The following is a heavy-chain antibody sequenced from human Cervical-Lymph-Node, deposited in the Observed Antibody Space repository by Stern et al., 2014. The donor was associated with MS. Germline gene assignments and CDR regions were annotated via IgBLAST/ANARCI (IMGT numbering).Heavy chain of an antibody. CDR1: GYTLIGYY. D-gene: IGHD4-17*01. CDR3: ARAHEYGDYRTFDY. CDR2: INPSSGDT. Sequence: VQLVQSGAEVKKPGASVKVSCKASGYTLIGYYVHWVRQAPGQGLQWMGWINPSSGDTIYAQRFQGRIIVTRDTSITTAYMELRRLRSDDTAVYYCARAHEYGDYRTFDYWGPGTLVTVSS. V-gene: IGHV1-2*02. J-gene: IGHJ4*02.